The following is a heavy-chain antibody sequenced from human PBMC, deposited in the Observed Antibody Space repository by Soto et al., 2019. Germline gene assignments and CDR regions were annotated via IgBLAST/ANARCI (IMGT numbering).Heavy chain of an antibody. V-gene: IGHV3-48*02. CDR3: ARVPQYYDSSGYGY. J-gene: IGHJ4*02. CDR2: ISSSSSTI. D-gene: IGHD3-22*01. Sequence: EVQLVESGGGLVQPGGSLRLSCAASGFTFSSYSMNWVRQAPGKGLEWVSYISSSSSTIYYADSVKGRFTISRDNAKNSLYLQMNSLRDEDTAVYYCARVPQYYDSSGYGYWSQETLVTVSS. CDR1: GFTFSSYS.